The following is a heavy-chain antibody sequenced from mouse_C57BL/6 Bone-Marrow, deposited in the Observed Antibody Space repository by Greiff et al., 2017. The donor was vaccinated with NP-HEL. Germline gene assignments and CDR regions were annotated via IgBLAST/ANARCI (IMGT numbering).Heavy chain of an antibody. Sequence: QVQLQQSGAELARPGASVKLSCTASGYTFTSYGISWVKQRTGQGLVWIGEIYPRSGNTYYNEKFKGKATLTADKSSSTAYMELRSLTSEDSAVYFCARWGTDWYFDVWGTGTTVTVSS. D-gene: IGHD2-14*01. CDR1: GYTFTSYG. CDR3: ARWGTDWYFDV. J-gene: IGHJ1*03. V-gene: IGHV1-81*01. CDR2: IYPRSGNT.